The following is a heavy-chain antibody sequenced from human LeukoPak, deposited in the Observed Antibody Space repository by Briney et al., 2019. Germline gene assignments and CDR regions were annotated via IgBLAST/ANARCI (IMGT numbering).Heavy chain of an antibody. V-gene: IGHV4-59*01. Sequence: SETLSLTCTVSGGSISSYYWRWIRQPPGKGLEWIGYIYYSGSTNYNPSLKSRVTISVDTSKNQFSLKLSSVTAADTAVYYCARGADLEMATITDYYYMDVWGKGTTVTVSS. CDR2: IYYSGST. J-gene: IGHJ6*03. CDR1: GGSISSYY. D-gene: IGHD5-24*01. CDR3: ARGADLEMATITDYYYMDV.